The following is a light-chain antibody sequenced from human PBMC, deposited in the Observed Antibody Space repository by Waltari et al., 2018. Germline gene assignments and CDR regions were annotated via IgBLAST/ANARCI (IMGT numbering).Light chain of an antibody. J-gene: IGLJ1*01. CDR3: SSYTSSNTYV. CDR1: SSDAGGSNY. V-gene: IGLV2-14*03. Sequence: QSALTQPASVSGSPGHSITISCTGTSSDAGGSNYVSWYQQHPGKAPKPMIYDVSDRPSGVSNRFSGSKSGNTASLTISGLQAEDEADYYCSSYTSSNTYVFGTGTKVTVL. CDR2: DVS.